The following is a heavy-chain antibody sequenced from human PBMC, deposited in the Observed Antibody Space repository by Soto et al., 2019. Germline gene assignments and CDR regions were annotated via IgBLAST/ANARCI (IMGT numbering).Heavy chain of an antibody. CDR2: IHHSGAT. V-gene: IGHV4-4*02. CDR1: GDSITGDEW. CDR3: ATQGFYRMGV. J-gene: IGHJ6*02. Sequence: QVQLQESDPGLVQPSGTLSLTCAVSGDSITGDEWWSWVRQPPGKGLEWIGEIHHSGATNYNPSLKSRVTISIDKSKNQFSLKLNSVTAADTAMFYCATQGFYRMGVWGRGTTVTVSS.